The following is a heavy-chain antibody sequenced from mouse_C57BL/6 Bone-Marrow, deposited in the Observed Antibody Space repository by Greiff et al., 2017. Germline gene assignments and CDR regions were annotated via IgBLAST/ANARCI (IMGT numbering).Heavy chain of an antibody. J-gene: IGHJ2*01. CDR1: GFNIKDDY. Sequence: VQLQQSGAELVRPGASVKLSCTASGFNIKDDYMHWVKQRPEQGLEWIGWIDPENGDTEYASKFQGKATITADTSSNTAYLQLSSLTSEDTAVYYCTTTDDGDYWGQGTTLTVSS. V-gene: IGHV14-4*01. D-gene: IGHD2-3*01. CDR2: IDPENGDT. CDR3: TTTDDGDY.